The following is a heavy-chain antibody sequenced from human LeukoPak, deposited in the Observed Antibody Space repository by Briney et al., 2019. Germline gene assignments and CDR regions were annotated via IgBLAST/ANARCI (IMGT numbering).Heavy chain of an antibody. CDR1: GDSVSSNSAA. CDR2: TYYRSKWYT. CDR3: ARDVQLRFDC. Sequence: SRTLSLTCAISGDSVSSNSAAWNWIRQSPSRGLEWLGRTYYRSKWYTDYGVSVRSRMTINTDTSKNQLSLQLNSVTPEDTAVYYCARDVQLRFDCWGQGTLVTASS. V-gene: IGHV6-1*01. J-gene: IGHJ4*02. D-gene: IGHD6-13*01.